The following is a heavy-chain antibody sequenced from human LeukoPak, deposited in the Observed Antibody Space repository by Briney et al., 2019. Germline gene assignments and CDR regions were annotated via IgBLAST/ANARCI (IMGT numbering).Heavy chain of an antibody. D-gene: IGHD2-21*02. Sequence: ASVKVSCKASGYTFTGYYMHWLRQAPGQGIEWMGWINPNSGGTNYAQKFQGRVTMTRDTSISTAYMELSRLRSDDTAEYYCATSCGGDCYYVYWGQGTLVTVSS. CDR3: ATSCGGDCYYVY. J-gene: IGHJ4*02. CDR1: GYTFTGYY. CDR2: INPNSGGT. V-gene: IGHV1-2*02.